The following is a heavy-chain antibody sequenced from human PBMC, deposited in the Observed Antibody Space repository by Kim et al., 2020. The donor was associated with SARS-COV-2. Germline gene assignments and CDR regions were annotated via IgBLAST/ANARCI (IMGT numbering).Heavy chain of an antibody. CDR2: ISYDGSNK. Sequence: GGSLRLSCAASGFTFSSYAMHWVRQAPGKGLEWVAVISYDGSNKYYADSVKGRFTISRDNSKNTLYLQMNSLRAEDTAVYYCVVAVASNWGQGTLVTVSS. CDR3: VVAVASN. D-gene: IGHD6-19*01. V-gene: IGHV3-30*04. CDR1: GFTFSSYA. J-gene: IGHJ4*02.